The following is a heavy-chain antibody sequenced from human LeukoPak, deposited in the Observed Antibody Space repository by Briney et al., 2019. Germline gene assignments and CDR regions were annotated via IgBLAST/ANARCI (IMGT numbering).Heavy chain of an antibody. CDR3: ARALSSVYYYYYMDV. D-gene: IGHD2/OR15-2a*01. V-gene: IGHV1-8*01. Sequence: ASVKVSCKASGYTFTSYDINWVRQATGQGLEWMGCMNPNSGNTGYAQKFQGRVTMTRNTSISTAYMELSSLRSEDTAVYYCARALSSVYYYYYMDVWGKGTTVTVSS. CDR1: GYTFTSYD. J-gene: IGHJ6*03. CDR2: MNPNSGNT.